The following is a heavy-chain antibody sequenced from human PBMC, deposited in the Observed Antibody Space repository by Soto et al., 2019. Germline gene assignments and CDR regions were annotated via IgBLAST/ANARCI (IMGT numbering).Heavy chain of an antibody. V-gene: IGHV3-48*03. Sequence: PGGSLRLSCAASGFTLSSHEINWVRQAPGKGLEWVSYISSSGNTVYYADSVKGRFTISRDNAKNSLHLQMNSLRAEDTAVYYCARPVGATTGFDYWGQGTLVTVSS. J-gene: IGHJ4*02. CDR2: ISSSGNTV. CDR3: ARPVGATTGFDY. CDR1: GFTLSSHE. D-gene: IGHD1-26*01.